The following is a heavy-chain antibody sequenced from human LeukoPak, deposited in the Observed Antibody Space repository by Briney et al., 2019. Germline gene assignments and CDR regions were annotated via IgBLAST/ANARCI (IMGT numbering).Heavy chain of an antibody. D-gene: IGHD5-24*01. CDR2: ISGLDVRT. J-gene: IGHJ5*02. CDR3: AWGWVQPFTS. V-gene: IGHV3-23*01. CDR1: GFTFSSYA. Sequence: PGGSLRLSCTDSGFTFSSYALAWVRQAPGKGLEWVSGISGLDVRTYYADSVKGRFTITRDNSKNTLYLQMNSLRAEDTAIYYCAWGWVQPFTSWGQGTLVTVSS.